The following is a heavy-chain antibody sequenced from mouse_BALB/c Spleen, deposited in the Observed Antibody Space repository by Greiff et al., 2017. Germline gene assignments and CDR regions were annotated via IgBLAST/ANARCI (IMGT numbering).Heavy chain of an antibody. CDR2: INPYNDGT. V-gene: IGHV1-14*01. Sequence: EVKLMESGPELVKPGASVKMSCKASGYTFTSYVMHWVKQKPGQGLEWIGYINPYNDGTKYNEKFKGKATLTSDKSSSTAYMELSSLTSEDSAVYYCARGERLRWFAYWGQGTLVTVSA. J-gene: IGHJ3*01. CDR1: GYTFTSYV. D-gene: IGHD1-2*01. CDR3: ARGERLRWFAY.